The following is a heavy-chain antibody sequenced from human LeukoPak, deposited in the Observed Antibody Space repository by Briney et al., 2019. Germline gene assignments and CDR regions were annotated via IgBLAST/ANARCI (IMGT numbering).Heavy chain of an antibody. CDR3: ATQESGIFDY. Sequence: PGGSLRLSCAASGFTFINYSMNWVRQAPGKGLEWVSSISGSSTYIYYADSLKGRFTISRDNSKNMLYLQMNSLRAEDTAVYYCATQESGIFDYWGQGTLVTVSS. CDR2: ISGSSTYI. J-gene: IGHJ4*02. CDR1: GFTFINYS. V-gene: IGHV3-21*01.